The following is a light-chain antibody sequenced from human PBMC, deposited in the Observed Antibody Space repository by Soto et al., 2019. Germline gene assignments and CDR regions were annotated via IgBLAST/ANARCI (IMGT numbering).Light chain of an antibody. CDR1: QSISSY. J-gene: IGKJ2*02. V-gene: IGKV1-39*01. CDR3: QQSYSTPRT. CDR2: AAS. Sequence: DIRMTQSPSSLSASVGDRVTMTCRASQSISSYLNWYQQKPGKAPKLLIYAASSLQSGVPSRFSGSGSGTDFTLTISSLQPEDFATYYCQQSYSTPRTFGQGTKLEIK.